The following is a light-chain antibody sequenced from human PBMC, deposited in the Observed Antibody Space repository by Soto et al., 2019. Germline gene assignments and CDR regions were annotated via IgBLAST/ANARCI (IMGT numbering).Light chain of an antibody. CDR1: SSNIANNY. Sequence: QSVLTQPPSVSAAPGQKVTISCSGRSSNIANNYVSWYQQLPGTAPKLLIYDNDKRPSGIPDRFSGSKSGTSATLGITGLQTGDEADYYCGTWDSSLSGYAFGTGTKVTVL. CDR2: DND. CDR3: GTWDSSLSGYA. V-gene: IGLV1-51*01. J-gene: IGLJ1*01.